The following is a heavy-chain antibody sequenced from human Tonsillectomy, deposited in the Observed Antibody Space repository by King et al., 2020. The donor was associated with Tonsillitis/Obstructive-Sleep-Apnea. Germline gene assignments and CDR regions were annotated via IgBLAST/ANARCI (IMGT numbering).Heavy chain of an antibody. CDR2: INPSGGST. CDR3: ARDQYGFWSGYFRYYYMDV. CDR1: GYTFTSYY. V-gene: IGHV1-46*01. D-gene: IGHD3-3*01. J-gene: IGHJ6*03. Sequence: QLVQSGAEVKKPGASVKVSCKASGYTFTSYYMHWVRQAPGQGLEWMGIINPSGGSTTYAQKFQGRVTMTRDTSTSTVYMELSSLRSEDTAVYYCARDQYGFWSGYFRYYYMDVWGKGTTVTVSS.